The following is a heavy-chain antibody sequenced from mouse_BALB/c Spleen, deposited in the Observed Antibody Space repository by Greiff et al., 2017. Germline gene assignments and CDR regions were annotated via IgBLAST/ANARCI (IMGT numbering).Heavy chain of an antibody. CDR2: SRNKANDYTT. CDR1: GFTFSDFY. Sequence: EVMLVESGGGLVQPGGSLRLSCATSGFTFSDFYMEWVRQPPGKRLEWIAASRNKANDYTTEYSASVKGRFIVSRDTSQSILYLQMNALRAEDTAIYYCARSMITTGFAYWGQGTLVTVSA. CDR3: ARSMITTGFAY. D-gene: IGHD2-4*01. V-gene: IGHV7-1*02. J-gene: IGHJ3*01.